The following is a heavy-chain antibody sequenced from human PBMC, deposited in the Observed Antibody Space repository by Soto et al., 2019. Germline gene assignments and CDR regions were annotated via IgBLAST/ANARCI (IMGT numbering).Heavy chain of an antibody. Sequence: ASVKVSCKASGGTFSSYAISWVRQAPGQGLEWMGGIIPIFGTADYAQKFQGRVTITADESTSTAYMELSSLRSEDTAVYYCARHTPAISISDHWGQGTLVTVAS. D-gene: IGHD2-15*01. V-gene: IGHV1-69*13. CDR3: ARHTPAISISDH. J-gene: IGHJ4*02. CDR2: IIPIFGTA. CDR1: GGTFSSYA.